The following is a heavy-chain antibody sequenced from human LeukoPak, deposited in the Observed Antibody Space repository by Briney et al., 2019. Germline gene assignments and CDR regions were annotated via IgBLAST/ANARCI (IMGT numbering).Heavy chain of an antibody. CDR2: IKSKTDGGTA. J-gene: IGHJ4*02. Sequence: GGSLRLSCAASGFTFSNAWMSWVRQAPGKGLEWVGRIKSKTDGGTADYAAPVKGRFTISRDDSKNTLYLQMNSLKTEDTAVYYCTGSFSSSWYGKDYFDYSGQGTLVTVSS. CDR3: TGSFSSSWYGKDYFDY. V-gene: IGHV3-15*01. CDR1: GFTFSNAW. D-gene: IGHD6-13*01.